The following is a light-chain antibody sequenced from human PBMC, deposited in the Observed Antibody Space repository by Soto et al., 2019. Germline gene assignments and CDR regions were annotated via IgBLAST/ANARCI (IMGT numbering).Light chain of an antibody. CDR1: SGHSSYA. CDR3: QAWDSGTVV. Sequence: QAVVTQSPSASASLGASVKLTCTLSSGHSSYAIAWHQQQPEKGPRYLMKLNSDGSHSKGDGIPDRFSGSSSGAERYLTISSLQSEEESEYYCQAWDSGTVVFGGGTQLTVL. CDR2: LNSDGSH. V-gene: IGLV4-69*01. J-gene: IGLJ2*01.